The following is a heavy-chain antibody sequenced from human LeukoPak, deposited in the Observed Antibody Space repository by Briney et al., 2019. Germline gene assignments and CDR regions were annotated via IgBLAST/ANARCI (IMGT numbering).Heavy chain of an antibody. CDR2: MNPNSGNT. V-gene: IGHV1-8*03. CDR1: RYTFTSYD. D-gene: IGHD3-3*01. J-gene: IGHJ6*03. CDR3: ARGPTIFGVESYYYYMDV. Sequence: ASVKVSCKASRYTFTSYDINWVRQATGQGLEWMGWMNPNSGNTGYAQKFQGRVTITRNTSISTAYMELSSLRSEDTAVYYCARGPTIFGVESYYYYMDVWGKGTTVTVSS.